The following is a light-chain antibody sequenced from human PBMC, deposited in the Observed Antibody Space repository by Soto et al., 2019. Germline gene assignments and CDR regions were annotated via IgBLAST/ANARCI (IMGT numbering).Light chain of an antibody. CDR1: QRVRSNY. Sequence: ETVCTQSPHTLSLYQGARATLSCRAIQRVRSNYLAWHQQKPGQAPRLLISGASSRATGIPDRFSGSGSGTDVTLTISTLEPQDLAVYDWQQCGSSPWTCGHPSKADI. CDR3: QQCGSSPWT. CDR2: GAS. J-gene: IGKJ1*01. V-gene: IGKV3-20*01.